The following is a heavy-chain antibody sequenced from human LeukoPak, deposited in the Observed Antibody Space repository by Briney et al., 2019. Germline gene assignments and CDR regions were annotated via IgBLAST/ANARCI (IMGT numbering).Heavy chain of an antibody. Sequence: PSETLSLTCAVYGGSFSGYYWSWIRQPPGKGLEWIGEIKHSGSANYNPSLKSPVTISVDTSKNQFSLKLSSVTAADTAVYYCARGNPMTTVTTSWFDPWGQGTLVTVSS. V-gene: IGHV4-34*01. CDR2: IKHSGSA. CDR3: ARGNPMTTVTTSWFDP. D-gene: IGHD4-11*01. J-gene: IGHJ5*02. CDR1: GGSFSGYY.